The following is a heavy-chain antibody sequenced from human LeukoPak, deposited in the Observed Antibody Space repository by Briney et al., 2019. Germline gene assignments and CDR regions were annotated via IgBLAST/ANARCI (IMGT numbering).Heavy chain of an antibody. CDR3: ARVKYYDFWSGPSNYYYYMDV. CDR2: IYYTGTT. V-gene: IGHV4-59*08. D-gene: IGHD3-3*01. J-gene: IGHJ6*03. Sequence: SETLSLTCTVSGGSISSYYWSWIRQPPGKGLEWIGYIYYTGTTNYNPSLKNRVTISVDTSKNQFSLKLSSVTAADTAVYYCARVKYYDFWSGPSNYYYYMDVWGKGTTVTVSS. CDR1: GGSISSYY.